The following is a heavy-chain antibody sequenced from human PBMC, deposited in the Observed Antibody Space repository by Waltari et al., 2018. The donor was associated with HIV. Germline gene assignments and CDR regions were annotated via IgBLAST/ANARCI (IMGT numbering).Heavy chain of an antibody. Sequence: QVQLVGSGGGVVQPGRCLRLSCAASGFPLRSHGMTWVRPAPGKGLEWVAVISYDGSNKYYADAVKGRFTISRDNSKNTLDLQMNSLRAEDTAVYYCAKDKGGVTYIFDYWGQGTLVTVSS. CDR2: ISYDGSNK. V-gene: IGHV3-30*18. J-gene: IGHJ4*02. CDR1: GFPLRSHG. CDR3: AKDKGGVTYIFDY. D-gene: IGHD1-1*01.